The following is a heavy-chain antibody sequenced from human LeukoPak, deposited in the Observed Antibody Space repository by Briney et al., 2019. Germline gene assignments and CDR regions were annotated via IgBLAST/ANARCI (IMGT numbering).Heavy chain of an antibody. V-gene: IGHV4-39*01. D-gene: IGHD3-22*01. CDR2: IYYSGST. J-gene: IGHJ4*02. Sequence: PSETLSLTCTVSGGSISSSGYYWGWIRQPPGKGLEWIGSIYYSGSTYYNPSLKSRVTISVDTSKNQFSLKLSSVTAADTAVYYCARGYYDSPQLVWGQGTLVTVSS. CDR3: ARGYYDSPQLV. CDR1: GGSISSSGYY.